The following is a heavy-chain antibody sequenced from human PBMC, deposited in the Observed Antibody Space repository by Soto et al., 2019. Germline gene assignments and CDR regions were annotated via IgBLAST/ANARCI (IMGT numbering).Heavy chain of an antibody. J-gene: IGHJ6*02. Sequence: EVQLVQSGAEVKKPGESLKISCKGSGYSFTSYWIGWVRQVPGKGLEWMGIIYPGDSDIRYSPSFQGQVTISADKSIGTAYMASSGLNASHTAIYYGARHLPYGGNSSYGVDVWGQGTTVTVSS. D-gene: IGHD2-21*01. CDR1: GYSFTSYW. V-gene: IGHV5-51*01. CDR3: ARHLPYGGNSSYGVDV. CDR2: IYPGDSDI.